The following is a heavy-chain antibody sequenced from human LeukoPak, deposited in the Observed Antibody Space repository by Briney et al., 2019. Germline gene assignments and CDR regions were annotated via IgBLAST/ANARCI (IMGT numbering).Heavy chain of an antibody. D-gene: IGHD2-15*01. J-gene: IGHJ4*02. V-gene: IGHV3-48*03. CDR2: ISSSSNTI. CDR1: GFTFSSYE. Sequence: GGSLRLSCAASGFTFSSYEMNWVRQAPGKGLEWVSYISSSSNTIYYADSVKGRFTISRDNAKNSLYLQMNRLRAEDTAVYHCARGQLGFCSGGSCSWGQGTLVTVSS. CDR3: ARGQLGFCSGGSCS.